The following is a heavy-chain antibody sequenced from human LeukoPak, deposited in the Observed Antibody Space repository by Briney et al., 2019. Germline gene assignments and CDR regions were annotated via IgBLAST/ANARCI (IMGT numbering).Heavy chain of an antibody. J-gene: IGHJ4*02. D-gene: IGHD1-1*01. CDR3: ARDPYLTGKFDY. CDR1: GGSISTYY. V-gene: IGHV4-59*01. CDR2: IYYSGST. Sequence: SETLSLTCTVSGGSISTYYWSWIRQPPGKGLEWIGYIYYSGSTNYNPSLQSRVTISLATSNNQFSLKVSSVTAADTAVYYCARDPYLTGKFDYWGQGTLVTVSS.